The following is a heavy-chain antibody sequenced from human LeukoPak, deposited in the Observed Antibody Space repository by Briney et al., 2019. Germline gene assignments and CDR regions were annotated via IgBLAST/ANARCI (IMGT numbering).Heavy chain of an antibody. J-gene: IGHJ4*02. CDR3: ARSPYDILTGYYTGHFDY. CDR1: GFTVSSNY. D-gene: IGHD3-9*01. Sequence: GGSLRLSYAASGFTVSSNYMSWVRQAPGKGLEWVSVIYSGGSTYYADSVKGRFTISRDNSKNTLYLQMNSLRAEDTAVYYCARSPYDILTGYYTGHFDYWGQGTLVTVSS. CDR2: IYSGGST. V-gene: IGHV3-53*01.